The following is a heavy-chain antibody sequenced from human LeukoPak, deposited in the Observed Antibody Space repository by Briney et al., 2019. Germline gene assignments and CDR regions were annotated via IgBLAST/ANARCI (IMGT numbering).Heavy chain of an antibody. CDR2: FDPEDGET. V-gene: IGHV1-24*01. Sequence: ASVKVSCKVSGYTLTELSMHWVRQAPGKGLEWMGGFDPEDGETIYAQKFQGRVTMTEDTSTDTAYMELSSLRSEDTAVYYCATKGPYGDYQHFQRWGQGTLVTVSS. J-gene: IGHJ1*01. CDR1: GYTLTELS. D-gene: IGHD4-17*01. CDR3: ATKGPYGDYQHFQR.